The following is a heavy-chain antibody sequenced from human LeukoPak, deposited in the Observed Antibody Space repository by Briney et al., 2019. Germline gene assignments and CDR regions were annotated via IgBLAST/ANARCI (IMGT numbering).Heavy chain of an antibody. CDR3: ARAFQHLGELSLPNY. V-gene: IGHV7-4-1*02. Sequence: ASVKVSCKASGYTFTSYAMNWVRQAPGQGLEWMGWINTNTGNPTYAQGFTGRFVFSLDTSVSTTYLQISSLKAEDTAVYYCARAFQHLGELSLPNYWGQGTLVTVSS. D-gene: IGHD3-16*02. CDR2: INTNTGNP. CDR1: GYTFTSYA. J-gene: IGHJ4*02.